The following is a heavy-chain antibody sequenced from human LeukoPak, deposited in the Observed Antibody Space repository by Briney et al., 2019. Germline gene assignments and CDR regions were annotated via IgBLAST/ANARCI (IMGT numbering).Heavy chain of an antibody. D-gene: IGHD3-22*01. CDR2: IYYSGST. J-gene: IGHJ3*02. CDR1: GGSISSHY. V-gene: IGHV4-59*11. CDR3: ARELTYYYDSSGYYPDAFDI. Sequence: PSETLSLTCTVSGGSISSHYWSWIRQPPGKGLEWIGYIYYSGSTNYNPSLKSRVTISVDTSKTQFSLKLSSVTAAATAVYYCARELTYYYDSSGYYPDAFDIWGQGTMVTVSS.